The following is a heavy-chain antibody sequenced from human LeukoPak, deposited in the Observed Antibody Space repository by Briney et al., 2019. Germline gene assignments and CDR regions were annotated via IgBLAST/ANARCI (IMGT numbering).Heavy chain of an antibody. J-gene: IGHJ4*02. Sequence: GGSLRLSCAASGFTFSSYGMRWVRQAPGKGLEWVALISYDGSDIYYADSVKGRFTISRDNSKNTLYLQMNSLRDEDTAVYYCVKGLRGDLPTASDYWGQGTLVTVSS. D-gene: IGHD3-16*01. CDR3: VKGLRGDLPTASDY. CDR2: ISYDGSDI. V-gene: IGHV3-30*18. CDR1: GFTFSSYG.